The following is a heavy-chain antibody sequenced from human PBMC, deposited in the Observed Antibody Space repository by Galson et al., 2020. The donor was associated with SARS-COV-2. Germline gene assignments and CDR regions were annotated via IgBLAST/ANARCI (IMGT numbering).Heavy chain of an antibody. D-gene: IGHD3-22*01. CDR1: GFTFSSYA. CDR2: ISGSGGST. CDR3: AKAAIQEQGLFDPITMIVVADY. V-gene: IGHV3-23*01. Sequence: GGSLRLSCAASGFTFSSYAMSWVRQAPGKGLEWVSAISGSGGSTYYADSVKGRFTISRDNSKNTLYLQMNSLRAEDTAVYYCAKAAIQEQGLFDPITMIVVADYWGQGTLVTVSS. J-gene: IGHJ4*02.